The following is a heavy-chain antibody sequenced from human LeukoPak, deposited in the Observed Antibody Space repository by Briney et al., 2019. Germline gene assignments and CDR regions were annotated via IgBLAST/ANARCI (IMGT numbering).Heavy chain of an antibody. J-gene: IGHJ4*02. D-gene: IGHD2-21*02. CDR1: GFTFSNYA. CDR3: ARDALVYCGGDCYSRDIIYFDY. CDR2: ISYDGSNK. V-gene: IGHV3-30-3*01. Sequence: GRSLRLSCAASGFTFSNYAMHWVRQAPGKGVEWGAFISYDGSNKYYADSVKGRFTISRDKSQNTLYLPMTSLSPEDTAVYYCARDALVYCGGDCYSRDIIYFDYWGQGTLVTVSS.